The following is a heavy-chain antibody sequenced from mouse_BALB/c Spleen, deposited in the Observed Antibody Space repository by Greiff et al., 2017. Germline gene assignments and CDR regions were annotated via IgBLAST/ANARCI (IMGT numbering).Heavy chain of an antibody. CDR1: GYTFTDYA. J-gene: IGHJ1*01. Sequence: VQLQQSGAELVRPGVSVKISFKGSGYTFTDYAMHWVKQSHAKSLEWIGVISTYYGDASYNQKFKGKATMTVDKSSSTAYMELARLTSEDSAIYYCARSTAKGYFDVWGAGTTVTVSS. CDR3: ARSTAKGYFDV. V-gene: IGHV1S137*01. D-gene: IGHD1-2*01. CDR2: ISTYYGDA.